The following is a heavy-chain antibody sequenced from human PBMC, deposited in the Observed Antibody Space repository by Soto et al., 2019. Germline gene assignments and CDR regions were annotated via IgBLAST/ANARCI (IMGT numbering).Heavy chain of an antibody. CDR1: GGTFSSYA. D-gene: IGHD2-2*02. CDR2: IIPIFGTA. CDR3: ARTATGYCSSTSCYSALTEEYYYYGMDV. J-gene: IGHJ6*02. Sequence: QVQLVQSGAEVKKPGSSVKVSCKASGGTFSSYAISWVRQAPGQGLEWMGGIIPIFGTANYAQKFQGRVTITADESTSTAYMGLSSLRSEDTAVYYCARTATGYCSSTSCYSALTEEYYYYGMDVWGQGTTVTVSS. V-gene: IGHV1-69*01.